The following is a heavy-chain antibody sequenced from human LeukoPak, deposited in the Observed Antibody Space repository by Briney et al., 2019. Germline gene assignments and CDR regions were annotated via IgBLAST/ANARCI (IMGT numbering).Heavy chain of an antibody. V-gene: IGHV1-18*01. CDR2: ISTHNDDT. CDR1: GYTFTSYG. D-gene: IGHD6-13*01. CDR3: ARSHSSSWYVFEY. Sequence: EASVKVSCKTSGYTFTSYGISWVRQAPGQGLEWMGWISTHNDDTKYAQKFQGRVTMTTDTTTSTVSVELRSLRFDDTAVYYCARSHSSSWYVFEYWGQGTLATVSP. J-gene: IGHJ4*02.